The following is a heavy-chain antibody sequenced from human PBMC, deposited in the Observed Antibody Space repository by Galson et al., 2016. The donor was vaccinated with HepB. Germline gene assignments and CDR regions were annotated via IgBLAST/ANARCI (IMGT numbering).Heavy chain of an antibody. D-gene: IGHD2-15*01. J-gene: IGHJ6*03. CDR2: INDSGSI. CDR1: GGSFSGYY. V-gene: IGHV4-34*01. CDR3: AKSPGNCSGGSCYPRYYYYYMDV. Sequence: ETLSLTCAVYGGSFSGYYWTWIRQPPGKGLEWIGEINDSGSITYNPSLKRRVTISEDASKNQFSLKLRSVTSADTAVYYCAKSPGNCSGGSCYPRYYYYYMDVWGRGTTVTVSS.